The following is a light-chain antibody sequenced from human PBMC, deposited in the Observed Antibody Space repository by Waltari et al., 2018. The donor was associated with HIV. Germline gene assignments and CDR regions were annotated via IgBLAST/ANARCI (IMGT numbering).Light chain of an antibody. V-gene: IGKV4-1*01. CDR1: QTLFYIPANQNH. CDR3: QQSYTIPLT. J-gene: IGKJ3*01. Sequence: DIVLTQSPDSLSVSLGEGASISCKSSQTLFYIPANQNHLAWYQQRAGQSPRLLVSRASVRQPGVADRFSGSGSGTNFTLTISSVQAEDVAIYYCQQSYTIPLTFGPGTRVDI. CDR2: RAS.